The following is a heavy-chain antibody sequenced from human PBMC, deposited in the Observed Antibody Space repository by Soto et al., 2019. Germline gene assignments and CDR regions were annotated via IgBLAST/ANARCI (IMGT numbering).Heavy chain of an antibody. CDR2: ISYSWST. Sequence: QVQLQESGQGLVKPSQTLSLTCTVSGGSISSGGYYWSWIRQHPGKGLEWIGYISYSWSTFYNPYHKSRVTISVDTSKNQFCLKLSSVTAAETAVYYCARALNLSYYFGYGGQGTLVTVSS. J-gene: IGHJ4*02. CDR1: GGSISSGGYY. CDR3: ARALNLSYYFGY. V-gene: IGHV4-31*03.